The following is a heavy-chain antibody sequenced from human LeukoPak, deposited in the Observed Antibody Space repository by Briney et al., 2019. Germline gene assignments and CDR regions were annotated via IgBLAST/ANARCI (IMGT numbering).Heavy chain of an antibody. J-gene: IGHJ4*02. D-gene: IGHD3-3*01. CDR1: GFTFSNYD. V-gene: IGHV3-30*18. CDR3: AKENDFVY. Sequence: GRSLRLSCAASGFTFSNYDMHWVRQAPGKGLEWVAVISYDGTNKYYADSVKGRFTISRDNSKSTLYLQMNSLRAEDTAVYYCAKENDFVYWGQGTLVTVSS. CDR2: ISYDGTNK.